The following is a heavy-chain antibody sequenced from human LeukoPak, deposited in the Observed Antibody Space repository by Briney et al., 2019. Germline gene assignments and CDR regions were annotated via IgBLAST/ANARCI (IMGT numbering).Heavy chain of an antibody. CDR2: IYHSGST. CDR3: AIVGRWLQGGFDP. Sequence: SKTLSLTCTVSGYSISSGYYWGWIRQPPGKGLEWIGSIYHSGSTYYNPSLKSRVTISVDTSKNQFSLKLSSVTAADTAVYYCAIVGRWLQGGFDPWGQGTLVTVSS. D-gene: IGHD5-24*01. CDR1: GYSISSGYY. V-gene: IGHV4-38-2*02. J-gene: IGHJ5*02.